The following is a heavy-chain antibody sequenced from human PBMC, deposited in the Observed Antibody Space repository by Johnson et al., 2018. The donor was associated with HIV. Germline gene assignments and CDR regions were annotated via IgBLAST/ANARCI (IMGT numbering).Heavy chain of an antibody. CDR3: AKAYCPGCDGFDI. CDR2: ISYDGSNK. V-gene: IGHV3-30*04. CDR1: GFTFSSYA. Sequence: QVQLVESGGGVVQPGRSLRLSCAASGFTFSSYAMHWVRQAPGRGLEWIVSISYDGSNKYYGDSVKGRFTISRDNSKNTLYLQMDSLRTEDTGVYYCAKAYCPGCDGFDIWGQGTMVTVSS. J-gene: IGHJ3*02. D-gene: IGHD2-21*01.